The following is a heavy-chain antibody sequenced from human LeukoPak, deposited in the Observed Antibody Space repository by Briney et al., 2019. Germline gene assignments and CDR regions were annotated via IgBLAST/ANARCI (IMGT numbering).Heavy chain of an antibody. CDR2: ISSSSSYI. CDR3: AREKAVAGLEGIDY. J-gene: IGHJ4*02. D-gene: IGHD6-19*01. Sequence: GGSLRLSCAASGFTFSIAWMNWVRQAPGKGLEWVSSISSSSSYIYYADSVKGRFTISRDNAKNSLYLQMNSLRAEDTAVYYCAREKAVAGLEGIDYWGQGALVTVSS. V-gene: IGHV3-21*01. CDR1: GFTFSIAW.